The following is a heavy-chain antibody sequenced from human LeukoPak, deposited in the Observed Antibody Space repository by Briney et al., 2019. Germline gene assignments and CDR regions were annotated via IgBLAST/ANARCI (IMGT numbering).Heavy chain of an antibody. J-gene: IGHJ4*02. CDR3: ARELDIVVVVAAYYFDY. Sequence: HPGGSLRLSCAASGFTFSSYSMHWVRQAPGKGLEWVSYISSSSSTIYYADSVKGRFTISRDNAKNSLYLQMNSLRAEDTAVYDCARELDIVVVVAAYYFDYWGQGTLVTVSS. CDR2: ISSSSSTI. CDR1: GFTFSSYS. D-gene: IGHD2-15*01. V-gene: IGHV3-48*01.